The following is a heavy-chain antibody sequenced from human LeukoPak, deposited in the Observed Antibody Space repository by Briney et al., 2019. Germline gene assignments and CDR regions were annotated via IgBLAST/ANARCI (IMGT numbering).Heavy chain of an antibody. CDR2: IYSGDSDT. Sequence: GESLKISCKGFGYNFSNYWIGWVRPMPGKGLEWMGIIYSGDSDTRYSPSFQDQVTISADKSISTAYLQWSSLKASDTAMYYCARQEDILTGYYDYWGQGTLVTVSS. CDR1: GYNFSNYW. V-gene: IGHV5-51*01. CDR3: ARQEDILTGYYDY. J-gene: IGHJ4*02. D-gene: IGHD3-9*01.